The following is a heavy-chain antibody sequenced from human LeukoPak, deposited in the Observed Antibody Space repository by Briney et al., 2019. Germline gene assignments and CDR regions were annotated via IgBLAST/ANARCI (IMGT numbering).Heavy chain of an antibody. Sequence: GGSLSLSCAASAFTFSIYAMSWVRQAPGKGLEWISIIGASGSKTYFADSVKGRASISRDNSKTTLYLEMNSLRGEDTAVYFCATDPLQNYYLNYMDVWGKGTTVTVSS. J-gene: IGHJ6*03. CDR2: IGASGSKT. V-gene: IGHV3-23*01. CDR1: AFTFSIYA. CDR3: ATDPLQNYYLNYMDV.